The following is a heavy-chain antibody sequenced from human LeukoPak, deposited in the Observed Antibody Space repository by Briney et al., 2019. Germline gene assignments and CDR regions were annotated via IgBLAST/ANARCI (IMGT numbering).Heavy chain of an antibody. CDR1: GGSISSGDYY. V-gene: IGHV4-30-4*01. D-gene: IGHD3-10*01. J-gene: IGHJ3*02. CDR2: IYYSGST. CDR3: VRVGRSNRAFDI. Sequence: SQTLSLTCTVSGGSISSGDYYWSWIRQPPGKGLEWIGYIYYSGSTYYNPSLKSRVTISVDTSKNQFSLKLSSVTAADTAVYYCVRVGRSNRAFDIWGQGTMVTVSS.